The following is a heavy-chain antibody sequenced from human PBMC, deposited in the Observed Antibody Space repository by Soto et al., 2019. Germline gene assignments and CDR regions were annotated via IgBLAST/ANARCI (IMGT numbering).Heavy chain of an antibody. CDR1: GYTFTSYA. D-gene: IGHD3-22*01. V-gene: IGHV1-3*01. J-gene: IGHJ3*02. CDR2: INAGNGNT. Sequence: ASVKVSCKASGYTFTSYAMHWVRQAPGQRLEWMGWINAGNGNTKYSQKFQGRVTITRDTSASTAYMELSSLRSEDTAVYYCARGIVTMIVVVPDAFDIWGQGTMVTVSS. CDR3: ARGIVTMIVVVPDAFDI.